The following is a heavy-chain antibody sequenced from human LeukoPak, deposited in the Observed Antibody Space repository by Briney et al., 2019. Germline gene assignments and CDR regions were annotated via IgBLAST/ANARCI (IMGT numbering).Heavy chain of an antibody. CDR3: ARVHSSVWYFDY. V-gene: IGHV4-4*07. CDR2: IYTSGST. D-gene: IGHD6-19*01. CDR1: GGSISNYY. Sequence: PSETLSLTCIVSGGSISNYYWSWIRQPAGKGLEWIGRIYTSGSTNYNPSLKSRVTMSVGTSKNQFSLKLSSVTAADTAVYYCARVHSSVWYFDYWGQGTLDTVSS. J-gene: IGHJ4*02.